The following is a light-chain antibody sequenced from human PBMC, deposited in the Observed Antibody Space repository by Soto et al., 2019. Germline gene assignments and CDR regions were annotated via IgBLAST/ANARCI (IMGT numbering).Light chain of an antibody. CDR3: SSYTTSSFWV. CDR1: GSTFGAGSD. J-gene: IGLJ3*02. CDR2: YNT. V-gene: IGLV1-40*01. Sequence: QSVLTQPPSVSGAPGQRVTISCTVSGSTFGAGSDVHWYQQVPGTAPKLLISYNTNRPSGVPDRFSGSKSGNTASLTISGLQAEDESDYYCSSYTTSSFWVFGGGTQLTVL.